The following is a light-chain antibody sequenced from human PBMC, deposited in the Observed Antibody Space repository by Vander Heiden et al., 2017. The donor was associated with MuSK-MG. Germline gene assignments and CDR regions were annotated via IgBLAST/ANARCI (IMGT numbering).Light chain of an antibody. CDR2: EDS. Sequence: SFELTQPPSVSVSTGQTASVTCSGDKCGHRYACWYQQKPGQSPLLVIYEDSKRPSGIPERFSGSNSGNTATLTISGTQAMDEADYYCQAWDGSTGVFGTGTRVTVL. CDR1: KCGHRY. V-gene: IGLV3-1*01. CDR3: QAWDGSTGV. J-gene: IGLJ1*01.